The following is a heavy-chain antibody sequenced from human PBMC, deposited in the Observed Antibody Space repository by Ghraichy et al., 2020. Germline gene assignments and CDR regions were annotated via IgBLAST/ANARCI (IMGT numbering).Heavy chain of an antibody. V-gene: IGHV3-7*04. CDR3: ARASGWVIDY. J-gene: IGHJ4*02. D-gene: IGHD2-21*01. CDR2: IKQDGSEK. Sequence: LTCAASGFTLSDYWMNWVRQAPGKGPEWVAIIKQDGSEKHYVDSVKGRFTISRDNAKNSLHLQLNSLRVDDTAVYYCARASGWVIDYWGQGNLVTVSS. CDR1: GFTLSDYW.